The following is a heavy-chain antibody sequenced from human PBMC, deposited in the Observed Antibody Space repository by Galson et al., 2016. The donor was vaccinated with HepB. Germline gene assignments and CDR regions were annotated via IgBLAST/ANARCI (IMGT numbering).Heavy chain of an antibody. CDR2: INPSAGST. CDR3: ARVRYYGMDV. V-gene: IGHV1-46*03. J-gene: IGHJ6*02. CDR1: GYTFTNYN. Sequence: SVKVSCKASGYTFTNYNMHWVRQAPGQGLEWMGIINPSAGSTSYAQKFQGRVTMTRDTSTSTVYMEMSSLRTEDTAVYYCARVRYYGMDVWGQGATVTVS.